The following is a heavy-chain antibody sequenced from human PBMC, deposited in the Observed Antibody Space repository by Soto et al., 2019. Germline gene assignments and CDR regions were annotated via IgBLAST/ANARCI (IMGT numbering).Heavy chain of an antibody. CDR1: GFTFSSYA. D-gene: IGHD2-8*01. CDR3: STANLGYCTNCVCPPGGY. CDR2: ISGNGGST. J-gene: IGHJ4*02. Sequence: GGSLRLSCAASGFTFSSYAMSWVRQAPGKGLEWVSAISGNGGSTYYADSVKGRFTISRDNSKNTLYLQMNSLRAEDTAVYYCSTANLGYCTNCVCPPGGYCGQGTLVTVSS. V-gene: IGHV3-23*01.